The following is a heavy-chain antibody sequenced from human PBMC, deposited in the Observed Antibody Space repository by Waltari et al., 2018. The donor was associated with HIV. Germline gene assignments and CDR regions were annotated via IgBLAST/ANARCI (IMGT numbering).Heavy chain of an antibody. CDR2: IIPLFGEA. CDR1: GGTVSSSD. CDR3: ARVPDRSGYQRYAMDV. Sequence: QLVQSGAEVKKPGSSVKVSCKASGGTVSSSDISWVRQAPGQGLEWMGAIIPLFGEANYAQKFQGRLTITADESTSTAYMELSSLRSEDTAVYYCARVPDRSGYQRYAMDVWGQGTTVTVS. V-gene: IGHV1-69*01. D-gene: IGHD3-22*01. J-gene: IGHJ6*02.